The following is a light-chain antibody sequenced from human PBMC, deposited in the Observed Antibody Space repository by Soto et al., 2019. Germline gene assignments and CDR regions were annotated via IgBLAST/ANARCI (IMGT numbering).Light chain of an antibody. V-gene: IGKV3-11*01. Sequence: EIVLTQSPATLSLPPGERAMLSCRASQSVSSYLAWYQQKPGQAPRLLIYDASNRATGIPVRFSGSGSGTDFTLTISSLEPEDFAIYYCQQRQHWPPITFGQGTRLEIK. CDR3: QQRQHWPPIT. J-gene: IGKJ5*01. CDR2: DAS. CDR1: QSVSSY.